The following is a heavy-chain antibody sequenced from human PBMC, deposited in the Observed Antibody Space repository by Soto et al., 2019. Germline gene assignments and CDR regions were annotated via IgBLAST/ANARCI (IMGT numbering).Heavy chain of an antibody. D-gene: IGHD6-6*01. CDR1: GYTFTSYA. V-gene: IGHV1-3*01. Sequence: ASVKVSCKASGYTFTSYAMHWVRQAPGQRLEWMGWINAGNGNTKYSQRFQGRVTINRDTSASTAYMELSSLRSEDTAVYYCARDEIPYSTSSPDYWGQGTLVTLSS. CDR2: INAGNGNT. J-gene: IGHJ4*02. CDR3: ARDEIPYSTSSPDY.